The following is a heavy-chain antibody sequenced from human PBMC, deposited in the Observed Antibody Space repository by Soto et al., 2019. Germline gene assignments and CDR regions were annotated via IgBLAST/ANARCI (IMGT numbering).Heavy chain of an antibody. CDR3: ARTPRGSGIDY. Sequence: PGGSLRLSCAASGFTVSSNYMSWVRQAPGKGLEWVSVLYSGGSTYYVDSVKGRFTISRHNSKNTLYLQMNSLRTEDTAVYYCARTPRGSGIDYWGQGTLVTVSS. V-gene: IGHV3-53*04. CDR1: GFTVSSNY. CDR2: LYSGGST. D-gene: IGHD6-19*01. J-gene: IGHJ4*02.